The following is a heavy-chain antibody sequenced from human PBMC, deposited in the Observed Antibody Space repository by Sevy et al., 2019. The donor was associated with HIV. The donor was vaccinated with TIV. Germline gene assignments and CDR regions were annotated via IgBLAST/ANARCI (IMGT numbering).Heavy chain of an antibody. CDR1: GFTFGDYA. D-gene: IGHD5-12*01. CDR3: TGPWATADTPEYFFDY. CDR2: IRRNSHEPYGGTT. V-gene: IGHV3-49*03. Sequence: GGSLRLSCTSSGFTFGDYAMSWFRQAPGKGLEWVAFIRRNSHEPYGGTTEYAASVKGRFTISRDDSKSIAYLQMNSLKTEDTAVYYCTGPWATADTPEYFFDYWGQESWSPSPQ. J-gene: IGHJ4*01.